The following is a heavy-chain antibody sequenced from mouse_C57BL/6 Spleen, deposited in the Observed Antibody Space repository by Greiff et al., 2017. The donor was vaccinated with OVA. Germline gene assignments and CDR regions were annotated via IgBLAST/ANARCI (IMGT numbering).Heavy chain of an antibody. J-gene: IGHJ1*03. CDR3: ARMDYGRGYFEV. Sequence: QVQLQQPGAELVRPGSSVKLSCKASGYTFTSYWLHWVKQRPIQGLEWIGNIDPSDSETHYNQKFKDKATLTVDKSSSTAYMQLSSLTSEDSAVDYCARMDYGRGYFEVWGTGTTVTVSS. D-gene: IGHD1-1*01. CDR2: IDPSDSET. CDR1: GYTFTSYW. V-gene: IGHV1-52*01.